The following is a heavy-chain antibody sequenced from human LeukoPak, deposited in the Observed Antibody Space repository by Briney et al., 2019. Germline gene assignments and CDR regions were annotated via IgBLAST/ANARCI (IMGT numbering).Heavy chain of an antibody. J-gene: IGHJ3*02. CDR1: GFTFSSYT. D-gene: IGHD6-6*01. Sequence: PGGSLRLSCAASGFTFSSYTMHWIRQALGKGLEWVSSISGSNSYIFYADSVKGRFTVSRDNAKDSLYLQMNSLRAEDTAVYYCGRVGGRSKAAKGDAFDIWGQGTMVVVSS. CDR3: GRVGGRSKAAKGDAFDI. CDR2: ISGSNSYI. V-gene: IGHV3-21*01.